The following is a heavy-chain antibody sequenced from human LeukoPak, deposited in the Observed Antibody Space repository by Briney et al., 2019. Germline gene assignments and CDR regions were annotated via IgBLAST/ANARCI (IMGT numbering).Heavy chain of an antibody. CDR2: IYYSGST. CDR1: GGSISSYY. Sequence: SETLSLTCIVSGGSISSYYWSWIRQPPGKGLEWIGFIYYSGSTNYNPSLKSRVTISVDTSKNQFSLNLSSVTAADTAIYYCARLKDGVFGPWGQGTLVTVSS. V-gene: IGHV4-59*08. CDR3: ARLKDGVFGP. J-gene: IGHJ5*02. D-gene: IGHD2-8*01.